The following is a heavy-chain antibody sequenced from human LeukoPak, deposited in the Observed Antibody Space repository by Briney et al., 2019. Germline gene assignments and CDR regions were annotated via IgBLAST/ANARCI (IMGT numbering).Heavy chain of an antibody. CDR2: ISGSGGST. Sequence: GGSLRLSCAASGFTFSSYAMSWVCQAPGKGLEWVSAISGSGGSTYYADSVKGRFTISRDNSKNTLYLQMNSLRAEDTAVYYCAKAKFSGRYLFDYWGQGALVTVSS. CDR3: AKAKFSGRYLFDY. CDR1: GFTFSSYA. D-gene: IGHD6-19*01. J-gene: IGHJ4*02. V-gene: IGHV3-23*01.